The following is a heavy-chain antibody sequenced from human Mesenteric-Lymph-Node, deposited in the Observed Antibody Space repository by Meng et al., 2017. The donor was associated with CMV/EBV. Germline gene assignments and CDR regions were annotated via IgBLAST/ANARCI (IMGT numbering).Heavy chain of an antibody. CDR3: ARDSVEWSRDY. CDR1: GFTFDDYG. CDR2: VNWNGGDT. Sequence: GGSLRLSCAASGFTFDDYGMSWVRQAPGKGLEWVCGVNWNGGDTACGDSVKGRFTISRDNAKNSVYLQMDSLRGEDTALYFCARDSVEWSRDYWGQGTLVTVSS. V-gene: IGHV3-20*04. J-gene: IGHJ4*02. D-gene: IGHD3-3*01.